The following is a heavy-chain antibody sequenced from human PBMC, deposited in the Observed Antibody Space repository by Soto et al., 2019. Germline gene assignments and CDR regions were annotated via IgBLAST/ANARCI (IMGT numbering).Heavy chain of an antibody. D-gene: IGHD3-3*01. CDR3: ARDYEYWSAYYKGFDY. V-gene: IGHV3-48*02. CDR1: VFTFSSYS. Sequence: GGSLRVSCASSVFTFSSYSMNWVRQAPGKGLEWVSYISPSSSSIYYADSVKGRFTISRDNAKNSLYLQMNSLRDEDTAVYYCARDYEYWSAYYKGFDYWGQGTLVTGSS. J-gene: IGHJ4*02. CDR2: ISPSSSSI.